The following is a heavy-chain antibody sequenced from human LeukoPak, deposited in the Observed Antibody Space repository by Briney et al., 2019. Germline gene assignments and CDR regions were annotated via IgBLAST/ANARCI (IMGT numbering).Heavy chain of an antibody. Sequence: GGSLRLSCAASGFTFSSHWMSWVRQAPGKGLEWVAHIKEDGSERHHVDSVKGRFTISRDNAKNSLYLQMNSLRAEDTAMYYCARQGNYSFDYWGQGTLVTVSP. CDR1: GFTFSSHW. CDR2: IKEDGSER. D-gene: IGHD1-7*01. J-gene: IGHJ4*02. CDR3: ARQGNYSFDY. V-gene: IGHV3-7*05.